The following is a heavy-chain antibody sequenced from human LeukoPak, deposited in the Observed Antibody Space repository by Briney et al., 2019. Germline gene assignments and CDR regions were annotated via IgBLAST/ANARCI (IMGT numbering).Heavy chain of an antibody. CDR1: GFTFSSYS. CDR3: ARDRIAARPGWFDP. D-gene: IGHD6-6*01. J-gene: IGHJ5*02. V-gene: IGHV3-21*01. Sequence: GGSLRLSCAASGFTFSSYSMNWVRQAPGKGLEWVSSISSSSSYIYYADSVKGRFTISRDNAKNSLYLQMNSLRAEDTAVYYCARDRIAARPGWFDPWGQGTLVTVSS. CDR2: ISSSSSYI.